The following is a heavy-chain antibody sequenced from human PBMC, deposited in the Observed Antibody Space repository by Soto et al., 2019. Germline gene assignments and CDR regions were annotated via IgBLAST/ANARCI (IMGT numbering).Heavy chain of an antibody. CDR1: GYTFSNYA. D-gene: IGHD3-10*01. CDR2: ISVYNGNT. CDR3: ERDGRITVIRGPLPCDS. Sequence: ASVKVSCKASGYTFSNYAISWVRQAPGQGLEWMGWISVYNGNTKSAEKFQGRVTMTTDTSTSTAYMELRSLSSDDTALYYCERDGRITVIRGPLPCDSWGQGTMVTVSS. J-gene: IGHJ4*02. V-gene: IGHV1-18*01.